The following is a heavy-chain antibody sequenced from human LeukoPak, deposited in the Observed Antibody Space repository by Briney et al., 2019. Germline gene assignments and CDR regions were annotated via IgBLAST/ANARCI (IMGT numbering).Heavy chain of an antibody. Sequence: GGSLRLSCAASGFTFSSYWMSWVRQAPGKGLEWVANIKQDGSEKYYVDSVKGRFTISRDNAKNSLYLQMNSLRAEDTAVYYCARDLRDTNAYYNSNDAFDIWGQGTLVTVSS. CDR1: GFTFSSYW. CDR2: IKQDGSEK. D-gene: IGHD3-22*01. V-gene: IGHV3-7*01. CDR3: ARDLRDTNAYYNSNDAFDI. J-gene: IGHJ3*02.